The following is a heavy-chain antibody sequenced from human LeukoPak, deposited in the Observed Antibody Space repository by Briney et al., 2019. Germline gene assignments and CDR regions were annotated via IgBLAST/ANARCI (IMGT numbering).Heavy chain of an antibody. CDR1: GFTFDDYA. CDR2: ISWNSGSI. V-gene: IGHV3-9*01. CDR3: ARERYSSSWSDFDY. Sequence: QPGRSLRLSCAASGFTFDDYAMHWVRQAPGKGLEWVSGISWNSGSIGYADSVKGRFTISRDNAKNSLYLQMNSLRAEDTAVYYCARERYSSSWSDFDYWGQGTLVTVSS. J-gene: IGHJ4*02. D-gene: IGHD6-13*01.